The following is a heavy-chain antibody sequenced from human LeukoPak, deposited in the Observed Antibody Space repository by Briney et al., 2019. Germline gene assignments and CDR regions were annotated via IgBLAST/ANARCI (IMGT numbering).Heavy chain of an antibody. CDR2: IKKDGSEK. CDR3: ASGGYPPTNILTFDY. D-gene: IGHD3-16*01. J-gene: IGHJ4*02. V-gene: IGHV3-7*01. CDR1: GFTFSSYW. Sequence: QPGGSLRLSCAASGFTFSSYWKSWVRQAPGKGLEWVANIKKDGSEKYYVDSVKGRFTISRDNSKNTLYLQMNSLRPEDTAVYYCASGGYPPTNILTFDYWGQGTLVTVSS.